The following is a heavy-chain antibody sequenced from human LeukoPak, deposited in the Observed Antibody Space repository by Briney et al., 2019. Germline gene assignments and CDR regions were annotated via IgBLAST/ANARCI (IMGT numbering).Heavy chain of an antibody. V-gene: IGHV3-30*18. CDR3: AKAPIAVAGYFDY. CDR1: GFSFRNSW. CDR2: ISYDGSNK. D-gene: IGHD6-19*01. Sequence: GGSLRLSCAASGFSFRNSWMSWVRQAPGKGLEWVAVISYDGSNKYYADSVKGRFTISRDNSKNTLYLQMNSLRAEDTAVYYCAKAPIAVAGYFDYWGQGTLVTVSS. J-gene: IGHJ4*02.